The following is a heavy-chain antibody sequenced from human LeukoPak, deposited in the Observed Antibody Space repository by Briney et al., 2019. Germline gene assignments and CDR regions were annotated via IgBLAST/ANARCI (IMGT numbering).Heavy chain of an antibody. Sequence: GGSLRLSCAASGFTFSSYSMNWVRQAPGKGLEWVSSISSSSTYIYYADSVKGQFTISRDNAKNSLYLQMNSLRAEDTAVYYCAREVTTCFDYWGQGTLVTVSS. CDR2: ISSSSTYI. D-gene: IGHD4-17*01. J-gene: IGHJ4*02. V-gene: IGHV3-21*01. CDR3: AREVTTCFDY. CDR1: GFTFSSYS.